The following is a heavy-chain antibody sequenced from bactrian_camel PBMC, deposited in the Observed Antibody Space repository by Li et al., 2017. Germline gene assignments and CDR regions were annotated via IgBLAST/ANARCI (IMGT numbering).Heavy chain of an antibody. CDR3: AADPSRELWVGYPPYKY. J-gene: IGHJ4*01. D-gene: IGHD5*01. V-gene: IGHV3S55*01. CDR2: SDGGGST. CDR1: EYSAR. Sequence: HVQLVESGGGSVQVGGSLRLSCEASEYSARMAWFRQAPGKERERVATSDGGGSTYYADSVKGRFTISRDNAKNTLYLQMNSLKPEDTAVYYCAADPSRELWVGYPPYKYWGQGTQVTVS.